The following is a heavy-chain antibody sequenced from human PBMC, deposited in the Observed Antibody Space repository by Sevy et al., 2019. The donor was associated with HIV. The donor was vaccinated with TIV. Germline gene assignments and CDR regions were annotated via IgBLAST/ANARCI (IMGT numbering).Heavy chain of an antibody. Sequence: GGSLRLSCAASGLSFRSYELNWVRQAPGKGLQWISYISTGGGTIFYADSVKGGFTISRDKAKNSVFLEMNSLRAEDTAVYFCATSRRDYYNFYFDYWGHGTLVTVSS. CDR2: ISTGGGTI. CDR3: ATSRRDYYNFYFDY. V-gene: IGHV3-48*03. J-gene: IGHJ4*01. CDR1: GLSFRSYE. D-gene: IGHD3-22*01.